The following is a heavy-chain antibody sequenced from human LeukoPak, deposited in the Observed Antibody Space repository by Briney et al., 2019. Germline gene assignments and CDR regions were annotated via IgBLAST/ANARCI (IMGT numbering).Heavy chain of an antibody. Sequence: ASLKLSCKASGYTFTDYYMHWVRQAPGQGFEWMGWINPNDVDTNYAQKFQGRVTMTRDTSISTAHMEVSRLRSDDTAVYYCARANVLYCSSTTCLFDYWGQGTLVTVSS. V-gene: IGHV1-2*02. CDR3: ARANVLYCSSTTCLFDY. CDR2: INPNDVDT. CDR1: GYTFTDYY. J-gene: IGHJ4*02. D-gene: IGHD2-2*01.